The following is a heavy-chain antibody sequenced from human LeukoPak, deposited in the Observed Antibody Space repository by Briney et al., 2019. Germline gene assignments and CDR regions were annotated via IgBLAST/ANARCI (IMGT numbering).Heavy chain of an antibody. Sequence: GGSLRLSCAASGLTVSSSYMSWVRQAPGKGLEWVSIIYNDGSTYYADSMKGRFTISRDNSKNTLYLQLNSLRAEDTAVYYCARLSGSYYEADYWGQGTLVTVSS. V-gene: IGHV3-53*01. D-gene: IGHD1-26*01. CDR3: ARLSGSYYEADY. CDR1: GLTVSSSY. J-gene: IGHJ4*02. CDR2: IYNDGST.